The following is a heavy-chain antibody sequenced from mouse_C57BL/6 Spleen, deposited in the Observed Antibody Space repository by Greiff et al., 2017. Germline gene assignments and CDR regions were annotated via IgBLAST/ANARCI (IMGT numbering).Heavy chain of an antibody. J-gene: IGHJ3*01. D-gene: IGHD1-1*01. Sequence: QVQLQQPGAELVKPGASVKMSCKASGYTFTSYWITWVKQRPGQGLEWIGDIYPGSGSTNYNEKFKSKATLTVDTSSSTAYMQLSSLTSEDSAVYYCARGDDITDYSGSSSFAYWGQGTLVTVSA. V-gene: IGHV1-55*01. CDR2: IYPGSGST. CDR3: ARGDDITDYSGSSSFAY. CDR1: GYTFTSYW.